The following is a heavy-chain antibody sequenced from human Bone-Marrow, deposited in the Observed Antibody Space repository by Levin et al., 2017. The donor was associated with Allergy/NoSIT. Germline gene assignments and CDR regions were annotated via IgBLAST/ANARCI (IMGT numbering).Heavy chain of an antibody. Sequence: HPGGSLRLSCGASGFMFSEYEMNWVRQAPGKGPEWLAYISSSGQTIDYADSVKGRFSISRDNAKSSLFLQMNSLRVEDPAVYYCGSPVSGYYVSSGYIRHWGQGTLVTVSS. CDR2: ISSSGQTI. CDR1: GFMFSEYE. V-gene: IGHV3-48*03. J-gene: IGHJ4*02. D-gene: IGHD3-22*01. CDR3: GSPVSGYYVSSGYIRH.